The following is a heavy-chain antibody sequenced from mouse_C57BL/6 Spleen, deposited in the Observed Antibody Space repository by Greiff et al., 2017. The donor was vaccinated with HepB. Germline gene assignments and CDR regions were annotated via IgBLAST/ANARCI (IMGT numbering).Heavy chain of an antibody. CDR2: IRSKSNNYAT. J-gene: IGHJ2*01. Sequence: EVKLMESGGGLVQPKGSLKLSCAASGFSFNTYAMNWVRQAPGKGLEWVARIRSKSNNYATYYADSVKDRFTISRDDSESMLYLQMNNLKTEDTAMYYCVRQNYYGSYFDYWGQGTTLTVSS. D-gene: IGHD1-1*01. CDR1: GFSFNTYA. V-gene: IGHV10-1*01. CDR3: VRQNYYGSYFDY.